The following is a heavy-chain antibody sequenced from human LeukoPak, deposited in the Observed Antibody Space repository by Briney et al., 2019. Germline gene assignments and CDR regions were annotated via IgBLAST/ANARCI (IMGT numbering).Heavy chain of an antibody. D-gene: IGHD2-15*01. J-gene: IGHJ4*02. CDR2: ISGSGGST. V-gene: IGHV3-23*01. Sequence: GGTLRLSCAASGFTFSSYGMSWVRQAPGKGLEWVSAISGSGGSTYYADSVKGRFTISRDNSKNTLYLQMNSLRAEDTAVYYCTRNSCSGGTCYSIQFDYWGQGTLVTVSS. CDR1: GFTFSSYG. CDR3: TRNSCSGGTCYSIQFDY.